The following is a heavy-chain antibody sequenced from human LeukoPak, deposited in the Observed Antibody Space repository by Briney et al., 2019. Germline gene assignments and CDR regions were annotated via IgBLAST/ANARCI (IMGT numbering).Heavy chain of an antibody. CDR1: GGSIRTYY. CDR3: ARGAYTSGFWFDP. CDR2: ISISGST. V-gene: IGHV4-4*07. D-gene: IGHD3-16*01. Sequence: SETLSLTCSVSGGSIRTYYWSWIRQPAGKGLEWIGRISISGSTDYNPSLKSRVTVSVDTSKNQFSLTLSSVTAADTAVYYCARGAYTSGFWFDPWGQGTLVTVSS. J-gene: IGHJ5*02.